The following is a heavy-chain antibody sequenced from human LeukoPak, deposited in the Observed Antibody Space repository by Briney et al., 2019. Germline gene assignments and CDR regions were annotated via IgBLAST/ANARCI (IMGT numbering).Heavy chain of an antibody. CDR3: ARFGSGRQFHYLDF. V-gene: IGHV3-7*01. J-gene: IGHJ4*02. D-gene: IGHD3-10*01. Sequence: GGSLRLSCAVSGFSFVGYWRTWVRQAPGKGLEWVGNINQDGSETYYVDSVKGRFTISRANPKNSLYLQMNSLRAEDTALYYCARFGSGRQFHYLDFWGQGALVTVSS. CDR1: GFSFVGYW. CDR2: INQDGSET.